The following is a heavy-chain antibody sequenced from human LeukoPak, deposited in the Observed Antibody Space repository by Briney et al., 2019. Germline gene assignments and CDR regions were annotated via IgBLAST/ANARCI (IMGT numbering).Heavy chain of an antibody. CDR3: ARVTGYDD. D-gene: IGHD7-27*01. CDR2: MYYSGST. V-gene: IGHV4-59*02. Sequence: PSETLSLTCTVSGGSVSSYFWSWIRQPPGKGLEWIGYMYYSGSTNYNPSLKSRVTISIDTSNNQFSLKLNSVTAADTAIYYCARVTGYDDWGQGTLVTVSS. CDR1: GGSVSSYF. J-gene: IGHJ4*02.